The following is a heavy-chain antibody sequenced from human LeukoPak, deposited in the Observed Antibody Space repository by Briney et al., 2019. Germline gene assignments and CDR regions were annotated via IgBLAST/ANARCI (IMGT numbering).Heavy chain of an antibody. J-gene: IGHJ6*03. CDR3: ARDIVVVPAARNGGYYYYYYMDV. CDR2: ISAYNGNT. V-gene: IGHV1-18*01. CDR1: GYTFTSYG. Sequence: ASVKVSCKASGYTFTSYGISWVRQAPGQGLEWMGWISAYNGNTNYAQKLQGRVTMTTDTSTSTAYMELSSLRSEDTAVYYCARDIVVVPAARNGGYYYYYYMDVWGKGTTVTVSS. D-gene: IGHD2-2*01.